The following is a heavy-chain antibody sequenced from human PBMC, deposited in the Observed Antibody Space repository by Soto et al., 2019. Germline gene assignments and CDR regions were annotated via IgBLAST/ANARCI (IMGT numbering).Heavy chain of an antibody. J-gene: IGHJ6*02. Sequence: QLQLQESGPGLVKPSETLSLTCTVSGGSISSSSYYWGWIRQPPGKGLEWIGNIYYSGNSGSTYYNPSLQSPVTISVDTSNDQFSLKLSSVTAADTALYYCARTRTVAYYYGMDVWGQGTTVTVSS. CDR2: IYYSGNSGST. CDR1: GGSISSSSYY. D-gene: IGHD4-4*01. V-gene: IGHV4-39*01. CDR3: ARTRTVAYYYGMDV.